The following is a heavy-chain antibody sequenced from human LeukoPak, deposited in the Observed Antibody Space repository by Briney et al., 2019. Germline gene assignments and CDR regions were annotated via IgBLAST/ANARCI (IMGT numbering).Heavy chain of an antibody. J-gene: IGHJ3*01. CDR1: GYTFTGYY. D-gene: IGHD3-22*01. V-gene: IGHV1-2*02. Sequence: GASVKVSCKASGYTFTGYYMHWVRQAPGQGLEWMGWINPNSGGTNYAQKFQGRVTMTRDTSISTAYMELSRLRCDDTAVYYCARVEEYYYDSSGYTLWGQGTMVTVSS. CDR3: ARVEEYYYDSSGYTL. CDR2: INPNSGGT.